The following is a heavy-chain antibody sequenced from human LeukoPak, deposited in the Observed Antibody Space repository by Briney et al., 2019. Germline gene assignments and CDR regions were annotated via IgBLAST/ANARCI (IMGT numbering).Heavy chain of an antibody. CDR1: GFTFSSYS. D-gene: IGHD6-19*01. CDR3: ARDISVAGTVGAFDI. CDR2: ISSRSIYI. J-gene: IGHJ3*02. V-gene: IGHV3-21*01. Sequence: GGSLRLSCAASGFTFSSYSMNWVRQARGKGLEWLSSISSRSIYIYYADSVKGRFTISRDKAKNSLYLQMNSLRAEDTAVYYCARDISVAGTVGAFDIWGQGTMVTVSS.